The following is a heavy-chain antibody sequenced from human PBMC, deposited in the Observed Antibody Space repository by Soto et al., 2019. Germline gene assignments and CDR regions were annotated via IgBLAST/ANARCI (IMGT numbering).Heavy chain of an antibody. CDR3: ARSLWAVAGIGWFDP. D-gene: IGHD6-19*01. Sequence: SETLSLTSTVPGGSISSYYWSWIRQPAGNGVEGTGRIYTSGSTNYTPSLKSRVTMSVDTSKHQFSLKLSSVTAADTAVYYCARSLWAVAGIGWFDPWGQGTLVNVS. V-gene: IGHV4-4*07. CDR2: IYTSGST. CDR1: GGSISSYY. J-gene: IGHJ5*02.